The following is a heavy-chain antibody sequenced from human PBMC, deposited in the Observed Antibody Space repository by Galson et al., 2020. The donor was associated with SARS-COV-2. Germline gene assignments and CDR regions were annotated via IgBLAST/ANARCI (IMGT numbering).Heavy chain of an antibody. CDR2: INPKSGAT. D-gene: IGHD6-19*01. Sequence: ASVKVSCKSSGYTFTGHFIHWVRQAPGQGLEWMGWINPKSGATNYARKFQDRVTLTRDTYFNAAYMELTRLTSDDSAMYYCARDRGSGWYPIDYWGQGTLITVSS. CDR1: GYTFTGHF. CDR3: ARDRGSGWYPIDY. J-gene: IGHJ4*02. V-gene: IGHV1-2*02.